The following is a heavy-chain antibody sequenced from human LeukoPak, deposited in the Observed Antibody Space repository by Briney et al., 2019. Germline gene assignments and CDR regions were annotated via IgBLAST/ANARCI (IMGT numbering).Heavy chain of an antibody. CDR1: GGTFSSYT. Sequence: SVKVSCKASGGTFSSYTISWVRQAPGQGLEWMGRIIPILGIANYAQKFQGRVTITADKSTSTAYMELSSLRSEDTAVYYCARDQGSCSSTSCPFDYWGQGTLVTVSS. D-gene: IGHD2-2*01. CDR2: IIPILGIA. V-gene: IGHV1-69*04. J-gene: IGHJ4*02. CDR3: ARDQGSCSSTSCPFDY.